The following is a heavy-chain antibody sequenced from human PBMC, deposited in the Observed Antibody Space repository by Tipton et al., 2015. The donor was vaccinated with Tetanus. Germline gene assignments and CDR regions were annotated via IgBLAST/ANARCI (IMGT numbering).Heavy chain of an antibody. CDR2: TYYRFKWYN. V-gene: IGHV6-1*01. CDR3: SRDRQPLGRDGGYAFDI. J-gene: IGHJ3*02. CDR1: GDSVSSKSAA. D-gene: IGHD6-13*01. Sequence: GLVKPSQTLSLPFAISGDSVSSKSAAWNWIRQSPSRGLEWLGRTYYRFKWYNDYAVSVKRRLTINPDTSKNHFSLQLNSVTPEDTAGYHCSRDRQPLGRDGGYAFDIWGQGTMVTVSS.